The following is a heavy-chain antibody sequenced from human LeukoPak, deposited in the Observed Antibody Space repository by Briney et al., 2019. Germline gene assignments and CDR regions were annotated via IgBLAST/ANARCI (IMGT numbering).Heavy chain of an antibody. CDR3: ARGRYSSSWTDY. CDR2: INHSGST. J-gene: IGHJ4*02. V-gene: IGHV4-34*01. CDR1: GGSFSGYY. D-gene: IGHD6-13*01. Sequence: SETLSLTCAVYGGSFSGYYWSWIRQPPGKGLEWIGEINHSGSTNYNPSLKSRVTLSVDTSKNQFSLKLSSVTAADTAVYYCARGRYSSSWTDYWGQGTLVTVSS.